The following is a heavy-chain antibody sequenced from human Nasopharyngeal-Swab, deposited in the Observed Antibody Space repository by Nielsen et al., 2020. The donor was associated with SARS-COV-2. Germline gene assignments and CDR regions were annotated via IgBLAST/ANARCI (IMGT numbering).Heavy chain of an antibody. D-gene: IGHD4-17*01. Sequence: ESLKISCTVSGGSISSYYWSWIRQPPGKGLEWIGYIYYSGSTNYNPSLKSRVTISVDTSKNQFSLKLSSVTAADTAVYYCARDMVDDYGDAGPSYCYYGMDVWGQGTTVTVSS. CDR3: ARDMVDDYGDAGPSYCYYGMDV. J-gene: IGHJ6*02. V-gene: IGHV4-59*01. CDR2: IYYSGST. CDR1: GGSISSYY.